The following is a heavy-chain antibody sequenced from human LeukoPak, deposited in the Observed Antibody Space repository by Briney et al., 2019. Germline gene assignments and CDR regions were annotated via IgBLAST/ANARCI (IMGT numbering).Heavy chain of an antibody. CDR1: GFTFSSYG. V-gene: IGHV3-23*01. CDR2: ISGSGGST. CDR3: AKALPITMIRYYYYMDV. D-gene: IGHD3-22*01. Sequence: GGSLRLSCAASGFTFSSYGMSWVRQAPGKGLEWVSAISGSGGSTYYADSVKGRFTISRDNSKNTLYLQMNSLRAEDTAVYYCAKALPITMIRYYYYMDVWGKGTTVTISS. J-gene: IGHJ6*03.